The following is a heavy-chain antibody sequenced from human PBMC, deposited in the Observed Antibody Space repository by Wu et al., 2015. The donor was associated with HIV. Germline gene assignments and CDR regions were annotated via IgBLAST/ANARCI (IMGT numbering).Heavy chain of an antibody. CDR2: INPSGGST. J-gene: IGHJ4*02. CDR1: GYTFTSYY. Sequence: QVQLVQSGAEVKKPGASVKVSCKASGYTFTSYYMHWVRQAPGQGLEWMGIINPSGGSTSYAQKFQGRVTITADESTSTAYMELSSLRSEDTAVYYCARADYYGSGSGDYWGQGTLVTVSS. CDR3: ARADYYGSGSGDY. D-gene: IGHD3-10*01. V-gene: IGHV1-46*01.